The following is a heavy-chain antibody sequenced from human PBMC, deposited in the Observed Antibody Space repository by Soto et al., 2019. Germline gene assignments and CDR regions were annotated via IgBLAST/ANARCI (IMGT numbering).Heavy chain of an antibody. J-gene: IGHJ6*02. CDR1: GGSISRGGSY. CDR3: ASGGGDSNYYYYGMDV. Sequence: QVQLQESGPGLVKPSQTLSLTCTVSGGSISRGGSYWSWIRQRPGKGLEWIGYIYYSGNTYYNPSLKSRVTISLDTSKNQFFLRLSSVTAADTAVYYCASGGGDSNYYYYGMDVWGQGTTVTVSS. V-gene: IGHV4-31*03. CDR2: IYYSGNT. D-gene: IGHD2-21*02.